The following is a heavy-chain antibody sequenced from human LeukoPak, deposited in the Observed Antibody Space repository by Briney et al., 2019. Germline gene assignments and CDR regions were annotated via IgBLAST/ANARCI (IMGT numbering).Heavy chain of an antibody. CDR2: ISSDGSST. CDR3: ARDSRVDIRYFDWSQFDY. D-gene: IGHD3-9*01. V-gene: IGHV3-74*01. J-gene: IGHJ4*02. Sequence: GGSLRLSCAASGFTFSSDWMHWVRQAPGKGLVWVSRISSDGSSTSYADSVKGRFTISRDNTKNTLYLQMNSLRAEDTAVYYCARDSRVDIRYFDWSQFDYWGQGTLVTVSS. CDR1: GFTFSSDW.